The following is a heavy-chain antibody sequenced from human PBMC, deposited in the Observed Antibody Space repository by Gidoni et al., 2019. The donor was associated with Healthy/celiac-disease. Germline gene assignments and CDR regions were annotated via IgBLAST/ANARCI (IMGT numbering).Heavy chain of an antibody. Sequence: QVQLVQSGAEVKKPGASVKVSCKASGYTFTSYDINWVRQATGQGLEWMGWMNPNSGNTGYEQKFQGRVTMTRNTSIRKAYMELGSLRSEDTAVYYCARGRGDSSSWYWYFDLWGRGTLVTVSS. D-gene: IGHD6-13*01. CDR2: MNPNSGNT. CDR3: ARGRGDSSSWYWYFDL. J-gene: IGHJ2*01. CDR1: GYTFTSYD. V-gene: IGHV1-8*01.